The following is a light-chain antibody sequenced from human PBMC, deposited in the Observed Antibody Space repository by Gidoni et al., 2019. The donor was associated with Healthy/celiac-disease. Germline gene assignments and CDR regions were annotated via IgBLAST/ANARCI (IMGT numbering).Light chain of an antibody. CDR2: YDR. CDR3: QVWDNTNSQGGV. V-gene: IGLV3-21*01. CDR1: NIGVKS. J-gene: IGLJ2*01. Sequence: SYVLTQPPSVSVAPGKTATITGGGNNIGVKSVHCYQQKQGKAPVKVMYYDRDRPPGFPERFSGSNSGNTATLTISRVDAGDEADFYCQVWDNTNSQGGVFGGGTKLTVL.